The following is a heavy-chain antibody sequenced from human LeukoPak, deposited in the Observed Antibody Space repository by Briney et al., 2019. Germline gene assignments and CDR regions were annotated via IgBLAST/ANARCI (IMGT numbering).Heavy chain of an antibody. CDR1: GGSISSYY. CDR2: IYTSGST. Sequence: SETLSLTCTVSGGSISSYYWSWIRQPPGKGLEWIGYIYTSGSTNYNPSLKSRVTISVGTSKNQFSLKLSSVTAADTAVYYCASLSYYYDSSGYYSRNYYYYMDVWGKGTTVTVSS. J-gene: IGHJ6*03. V-gene: IGHV4-4*09. D-gene: IGHD3-22*01. CDR3: ASLSYYYDSSGYYSRNYYYYMDV.